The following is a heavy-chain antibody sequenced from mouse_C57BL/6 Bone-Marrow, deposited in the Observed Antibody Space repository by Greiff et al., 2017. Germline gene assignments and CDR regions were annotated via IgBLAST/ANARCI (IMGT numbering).Heavy chain of an antibody. Sequence: QVQLQQPGAELVKPGASVKLSCKASGYTFTSYWMQWVKQRPGQGLEWIGEIDPSDSYTNYNQKFKGKATLTVDTAASTAYMQLSSLTAEDSAVYYWASLYYGGSHWYIEVWGTGTTVTVSA. CDR3: ASLYYGGSHWYIEV. J-gene: IGHJ1*03. V-gene: IGHV1-50*01. CDR1: GYTFTSYW. CDR2: IDPSDSYT. D-gene: IGHD1-1*01.